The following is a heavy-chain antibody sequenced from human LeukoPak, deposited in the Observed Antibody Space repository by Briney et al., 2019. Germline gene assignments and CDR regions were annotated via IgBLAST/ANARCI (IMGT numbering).Heavy chain of an antibody. CDR1: GFTFSSYA. Sequence: GGSLRLSCAASGFTFSSYAMSWVRQAPGKGLEWVSAISGSGGSTYYADSVKGRLTISRDNSKNTLYLQMNSLRAEDTAVYYCAKPLHFDSTPPFDSWGQGTLVTVSS. D-gene: IGHD3-22*01. V-gene: IGHV3-23*01. J-gene: IGHJ4*02. CDR2: ISGSGGST. CDR3: AKPLHFDSTPPFDS.